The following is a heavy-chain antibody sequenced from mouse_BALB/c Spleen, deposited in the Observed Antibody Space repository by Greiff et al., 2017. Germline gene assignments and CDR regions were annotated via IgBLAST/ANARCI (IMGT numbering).Heavy chain of an antibody. CDR2: ISYDGSN. CDR3: ARESPSNWDWDGFDY. V-gene: IGHV3-6*02. Sequence: EVQLQESGPGLVKPSQSLSLTCSVTGYSITSGYYWNWIRQFPGNKLEWMGYISYDGSNNYNPSLKNRISITRDTSKNQFFLKLNSVTTEDTATYYCARESPSNWDWDGFDYWGQGTTLTVSS. J-gene: IGHJ2*01. CDR1: GYSITSGYY. D-gene: IGHD4-1*01.